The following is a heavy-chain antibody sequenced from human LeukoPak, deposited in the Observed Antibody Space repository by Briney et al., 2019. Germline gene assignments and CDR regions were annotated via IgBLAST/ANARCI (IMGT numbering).Heavy chain of an antibody. CDR1: GGSIISYS. J-gene: IGHJ4*02. CDR3: ARIAPDVMRPIV. CDR2: IYYSGST. D-gene: IGHD2/OR15-2a*01. V-gene: IGHV4-59*08. Sequence: SETLSLTCTVSGGSIISYSRGWIRQPPGRGLEWIGYIYYSGSTNYNPSLKSRVTISVDTSKNQFSLKLSSVTAADTAVYYCARIAPDVMRPIVCGQGTLVTVSS.